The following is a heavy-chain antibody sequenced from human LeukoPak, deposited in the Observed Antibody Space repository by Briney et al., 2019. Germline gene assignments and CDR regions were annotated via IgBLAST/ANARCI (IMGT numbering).Heavy chain of an antibody. CDR2: ISTYSGNT. J-gene: IGHJ4*02. D-gene: IGHD1-26*01. CDR1: GYTFTSYG. Sequence: GASVKVSCKASGYTFTSYGISWVRQAPGQGLEWMGWISTYSGNTNYAQNLQGRVTMTTDTSTSTAYMELRSLRSDDTAAYYCASRMGATHFDYWGQGTLVTVSS. CDR3: ASRMGATHFDY. V-gene: IGHV1-18*01.